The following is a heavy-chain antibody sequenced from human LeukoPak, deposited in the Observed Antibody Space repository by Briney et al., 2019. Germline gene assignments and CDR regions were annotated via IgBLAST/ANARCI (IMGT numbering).Heavy chain of an antibody. Sequence: PGGSLRLSCAAAFSISNFGMNWVRQAPGKGLEWVAVVSYDGSTKYYADSVKGRFTISRDNSKNMLSLQMDSLRGEDTAVYYCAKGSHRVPAISPEFDYWGQGTLVTVSS. J-gene: IGHJ4*02. V-gene: IGHV3-30*18. CDR2: VSYDGSTK. CDR3: AKGSHRVPAISPEFDY. CDR1: FSISNFG. D-gene: IGHD1-14*01.